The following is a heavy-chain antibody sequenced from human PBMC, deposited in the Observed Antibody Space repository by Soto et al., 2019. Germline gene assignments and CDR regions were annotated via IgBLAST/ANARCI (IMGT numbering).Heavy chain of an antibody. CDR2: IYINGST. CDR1: GFSVSSNY. D-gene: IGHD5-12*01. V-gene: IGHV3-53*01. J-gene: IGHJ6*02. Sequence: GGSLRLSCAASGFSVSSNYMSWVRQAPGEGLEWVAIIYINGSTDYADSVQGRFSVSRDIYKNTLFLQMNNLRAEDTAVYFCSGDPSGYDEGDWYHGVDVWGQGTTVTVS. CDR3: SGDPSGYDEGDWYHGVDV.